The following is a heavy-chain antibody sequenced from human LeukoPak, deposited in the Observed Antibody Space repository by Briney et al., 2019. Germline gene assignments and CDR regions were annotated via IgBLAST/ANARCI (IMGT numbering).Heavy chain of an antibody. V-gene: IGHV3-23*01. CDR1: GFTFSSYA. D-gene: IGHD3-22*01. J-gene: IGHJ4*02. CDR3: AIMHPYYDGSGYWVQ. CDR2: TSGGSS. Sequence: PGESLSLSCAASGFTFSSYAMSWVRQAPGEGLEWVSGTSGGSSSYADSVKGRFTISRDNPRNTLYMQMNSLRAEDAALYYCAIMHPYYDGSGYWVQWGQGTLVTVSS.